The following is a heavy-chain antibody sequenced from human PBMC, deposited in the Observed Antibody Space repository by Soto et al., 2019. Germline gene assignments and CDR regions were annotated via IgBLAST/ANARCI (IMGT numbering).Heavy chain of an antibody. CDR2: INIDGSST. V-gene: IGHV3-74*01. J-gene: IGHJ4*02. CDR3: ARGRDGYNFVGDC. CDR1: GFTLSSYW. D-gene: IGHD5-12*01. Sequence: EVQLVESGGGLVQPGGSLRLSCAASGFTLSSYWMHWVRQAPGKGLVWISRINIDGSSTSYADSVKGRFTISRDNAKNTLYLQVNSLRAVDTAVYYCARGRDGYNFVGDCWGQGTLVTVSS.